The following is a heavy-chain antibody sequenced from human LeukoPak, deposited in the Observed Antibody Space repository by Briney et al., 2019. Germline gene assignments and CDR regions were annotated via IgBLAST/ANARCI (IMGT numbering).Heavy chain of an antibody. V-gene: IGHV4-59*01. CDR2: IPYSGST. J-gene: IGHJ4*02. CDR1: GGSISGYY. D-gene: IGHD1-14*01. Sequence: PSETLSLTCTVSGGSISGYYWTWIRQPPGKGLEWIGYIPYSGSTNYNPSLQSRVTMSVVSSKNQFSLQLSTVTAADTATYYCASGTYGTLFFWGQGTLVPVSS. CDR3: ASGTYGTLFF.